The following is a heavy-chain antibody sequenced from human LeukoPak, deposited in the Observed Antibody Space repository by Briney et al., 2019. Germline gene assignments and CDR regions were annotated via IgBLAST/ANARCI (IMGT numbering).Heavy chain of an antibody. CDR3: ARRLSGNEAY. CDR2: IYPGNSDT. Sequence: GESLKIHCQGFGYPFTNYWIAWVRQMPGKGLEWMGFIYPGNSDTRYRPSFQGQVTISADNSISTAYLQWSSLKASHTAMYYCARRLSGNEAYWGEGTPVTVSS. J-gene: IGHJ4*02. V-gene: IGHV5-51*01. D-gene: IGHD1-26*01. CDR1: GYPFTNYW.